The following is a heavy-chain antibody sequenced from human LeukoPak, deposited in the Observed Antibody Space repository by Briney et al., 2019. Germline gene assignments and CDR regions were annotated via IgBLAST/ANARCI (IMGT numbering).Heavy chain of an antibody. CDR3: AKGGGYEAQYYYYYLDV. Sequence: PGGSLRLSCAASGFTFSSHGMSWVRQAPGKGLEWVSTISGSGDNTYYADSVKGRFTISRDNSKNTLYLQMKSLRAEDTAVYYCAKGGGYEAQYYYYYLDVWGKGTTVTISS. V-gene: IGHV3-23*01. CDR2: ISGSGDNT. D-gene: IGHD5-12*01. J-gene: IGHJ6*03. CDR1: GFTFSSHG.